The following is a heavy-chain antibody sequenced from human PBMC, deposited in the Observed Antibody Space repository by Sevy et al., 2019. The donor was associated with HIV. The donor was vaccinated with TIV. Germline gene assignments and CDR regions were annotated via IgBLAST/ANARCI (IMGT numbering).Heavy chain of an antibody. CDR1: GFIFGDYG. J-gene: IGHJ4*02. CDR2: FKSKIHGGKK. CDR3: TRWSGSQSIFDY. V-gene: IGHV3-49*04. D-gene: IGHD1-26*01. Sequence: GGSLRLSCTASGFIFGDYGMSWVRQAPGKGREWIAFFKSKIHGGKKEKATSVKGRFTISRDDSKNIVYLQMSNLKTEETAVYYCTRWSGSQSIFDYWGQGTLVTVSS.